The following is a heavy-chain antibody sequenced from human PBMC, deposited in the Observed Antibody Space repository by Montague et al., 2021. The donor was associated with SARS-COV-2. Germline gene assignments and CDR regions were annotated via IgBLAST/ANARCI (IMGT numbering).Heavy chain of an antibody. Sequence: SETLSLTCTVSGGSISTYYCSWIRLRPRKGLGWIGYSCYSYSTNYNPSLKSRVTISVDTSKNQFSLNLSSVTAAATAVYYCARHGPFVVVTAIHDTVDIWGQGTMVTVSS. V-gene: IGHV4-59*08. J-gene: IGHJ3*02. CDR3: ARHGPFVVVTAIHDTVDI. CDR2: SCYSYST. CDR1: GGSISTYY. D-gene: IGHD2-21*02.